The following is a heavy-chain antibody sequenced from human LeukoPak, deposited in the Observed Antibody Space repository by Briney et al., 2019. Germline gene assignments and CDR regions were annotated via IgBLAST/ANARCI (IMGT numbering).Heavy chain of an antibody. V-gene: IGHV3-23*01. CDR2: VSGSGGST. CDR1: GSTFNNYA. D-gene: IGHD3-10*02. Sequence: GGSLRLSCAASGSTFNNYAMSWVRQAPGKGMEWVSAVSGSGGSTYYADSVKGLFTISRDNYKNTLYLQMNNLRAEDTAVYYCAKGGRTSFMYYFDYWGQGTLVTVSS. CDR3: AKGGRTSFMYYFDY. J-gene: IGHJ4*02.